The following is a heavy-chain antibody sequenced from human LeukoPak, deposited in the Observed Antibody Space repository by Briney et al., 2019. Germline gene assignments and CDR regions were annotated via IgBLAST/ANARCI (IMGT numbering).Heavy chain of an antibody. CDR2: IYYSGST. CDR3: ARYIVSYPHDAFDI. V-gene: IGHV4-59*01. D-gene: IGHD1-26*01. CDR1: GGSISSYY. J-gene: IGHJ3*02. Sequence: SETLSLTCTVSGGSISSYYWSWIRQPPGKGLEWIGYIYYSGSTSYNPSLKSRVTISVDTSKKQSSLKLSSVTAADTAFYYCARYIVSYPHDAFDIWGQGTMVTVSS.